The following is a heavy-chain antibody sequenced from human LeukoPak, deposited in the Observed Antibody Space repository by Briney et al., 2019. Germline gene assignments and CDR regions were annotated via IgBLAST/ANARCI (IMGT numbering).Heavy chain of an antibody. CDR3: AKVEGVPAAYHMSYMDV. V-gene: IGHV3-21*01. Sequence: PGGSLRLSCAASGFTFSSYSMNWVRQAPGKGLEWVSSISSSSSYIYYADSVKGRFTFSRDNAKNSLYLQMNSLRAEDTAVYYCAKVEGVPAAYHMSYMDVWGKGTTVTVSS. J-gene: IGHJ6*03. D-gene: IGHD2-2*01. CDR1: GFTFSSYS. CDR2: ISSSSSYI.